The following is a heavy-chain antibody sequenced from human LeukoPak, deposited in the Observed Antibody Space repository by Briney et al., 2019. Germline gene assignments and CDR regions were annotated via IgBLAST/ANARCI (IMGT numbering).Heavy chain of an antibody. D-gene: IGHD3-10*01. J-gene: IGHJ4*02. Sequence: GGSLRLSCAASGFTFSSYSMNWVRQAPGEGLEWVSSISSSSSYIYYADSVKGRFTISRDNAKNSLYLQMNSLGAEDTAVYYCARVHRYGSGSSIDYWGQGTLVAVSS. CDR1: GFTFSSYS. CDR3: ARVHRYGSGSSIDY. CDR2: ISSSSSYI. V-gene: IGHV3-21*01.